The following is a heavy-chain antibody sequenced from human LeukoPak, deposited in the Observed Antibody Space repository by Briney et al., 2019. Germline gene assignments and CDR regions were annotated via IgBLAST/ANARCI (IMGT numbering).Heavy chain of an antibody. J-gene: IGHJ3*02. V-gene: IGHV3-23*01. D-gene: IGHD3-3*01. CDR3: ARDGLLRFLEWSLDAFDI. CDR2: ISGSGGST. Sequence: PGGSLRLSCAASGFTFSSYAMSWVRQAPGKGLEWVSAISGSGGSTYYADSVKGRFTISRDNSKNTLYLQMNSLRAEDTAVYYCARDGLLRFLEWSLDAFDIWGQGTMVTVSS. CDR1: GFTFSSYA.